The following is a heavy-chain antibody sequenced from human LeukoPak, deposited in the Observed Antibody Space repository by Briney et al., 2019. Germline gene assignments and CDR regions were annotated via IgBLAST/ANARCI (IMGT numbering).Heavy chain of an antibody. J-gene: IGHJ4*02. V-gene: IGHV4-34*01. Sequence: ASETLSLTCAVYGGSFSGYYWSWIRQPPGKGLEWIGEINHSGSTNYNPSLKSRVTISVDTSKNQFSLKLSSVTAADTAVYYCARGLLRLGDRTSTYYFDYWGQGTLVTVSS. CDR2: INHSGST. CDR1: GGSFSGYY. D-gene: IGHD3-16*01. CDR3: ARGLLRLGDRTSTYYFDY.